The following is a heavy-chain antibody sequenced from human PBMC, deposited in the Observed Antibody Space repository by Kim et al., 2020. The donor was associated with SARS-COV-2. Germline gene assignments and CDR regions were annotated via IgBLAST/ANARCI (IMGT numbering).Heavy chain of an antibody. CDR1: GGSISARNYY. D-gene: IGHD6-25*01. Sequence: SETLSLTCTVSGGSISARNYYWGWIRQPPGKGLEWIGSIFYIGSTNYNPSLKSRVSISIDTSKNQFSLKLSSVTAAATAVYYCSRRGDYWGQGTLVTVSS. CDR3: SRRGDY. V-gene: IGHV4-39*01. J-gene: IGHJ4*02. CDR2: IFYIGST.